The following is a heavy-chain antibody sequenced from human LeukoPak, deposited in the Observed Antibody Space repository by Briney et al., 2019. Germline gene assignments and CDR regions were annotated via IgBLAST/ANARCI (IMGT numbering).Heavy chain of an antibody. J-gene: IGHJ4*02. CDR3: AKGTSGWYVAPFDY. CDR1: GFTFSSYS. D-gene: IGHD6-19*01. Sequence: GGSLRLSCAASGFTFSSYSMNWVRQAPGKGLEWVSSISSSSIYKYYADSVKGRFTISRDNSKNTLYLQMNSLRAEDTAVYYCAKGTSGWYVAPFDYWGQGSLVTVSS. V-gene: IGHV3-21*04. CDR2: ISSSSIYK.